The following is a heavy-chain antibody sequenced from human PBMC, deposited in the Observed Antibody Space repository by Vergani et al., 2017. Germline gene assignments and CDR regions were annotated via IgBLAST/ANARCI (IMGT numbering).Heavy chain of an antibody. Sequence: QVQLVESGGGVVQPGRSLRLSCAASGFTFSSYGMHWVRQAPGKGLEWVAVISYDGSNKYYADSVKGRFTISRDNSKNTLYLQMNSLRAEDTAVYYCAKMITGCCSGGSCYSVFFDYWGQGTLVTVSS. J-gene: IGHJ4*02. CDR3: AKMITGCCSGGSCYSVFFDY. D-gene: IGHD2-15*01. CDR2: ISYDGSNK. V-gene: IGHV3-30*18. CDR1: GFTFSSYG.